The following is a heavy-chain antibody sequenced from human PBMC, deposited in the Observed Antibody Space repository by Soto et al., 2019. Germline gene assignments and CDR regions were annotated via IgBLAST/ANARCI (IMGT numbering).Heavy chain of an antibody. CDR3: ARLYSSGWYSIPDYYYYGMDV. V-gene: IGHV5-51*01. D-gene: IGHD6-19*01. CDR2: IYPGDSDT. Sequence: GESLKVSCKGSGYIFSSYWIGWVRQMPGKGLEWMGIIYPGDSDTRYSPSFQGQVTISADKSISTAYLQWSSLKASDTAMYYCARLYSSGWYSIPDYYYYGMDVCGKGTTVTVSS. J-gene: IGHJ6*04. CDR1: GYIFSSYW.